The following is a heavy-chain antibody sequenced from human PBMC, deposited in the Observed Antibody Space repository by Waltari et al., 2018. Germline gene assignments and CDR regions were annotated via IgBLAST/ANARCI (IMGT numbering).Heavy chain of an antibody. D-gene: IGHD3-22*01. CDR1: GYTFTSYY. CDR2: INPSGGST. CDR3: ARGQRSGGSSGYYSGY. J-gene: IGHJ4*02. Sequence: QVQLVQSGAEVKKPGASVKGSCKASGYTFTSYYMNWVRQAPGKGLEWMGRINPSGGSTSSAQKFQGRVTMTRETSTSTVYMELSSLRSEDTAVYYCARGQRSGGSSGYYSGYWGQGTLVTVAS. V-gene: IGHV1-46*01.